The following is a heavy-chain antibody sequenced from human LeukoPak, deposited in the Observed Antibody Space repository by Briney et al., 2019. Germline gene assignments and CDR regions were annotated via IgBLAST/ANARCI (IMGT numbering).Heavy chain of an antibody. Sequence: PSETLSLTCTVSGGSISSSSYYWGWIRQPPGKGLEWIGSIYYSGSTYYNPSLKSRVTISVDTSKNQFSLKLSSVTAADTAVYYCAIAGNTIFGVVSEHYFDYWGQGTLVTVSS. J-gene: IGHJ4*02. CDR2: IYYSGST. CDR1: GGSISSSSYY. CDR3: AIAGNTIFGVVSEHYFDY. V-gene: IGHV4-39*07. D-gene: IGHD3-3*01.